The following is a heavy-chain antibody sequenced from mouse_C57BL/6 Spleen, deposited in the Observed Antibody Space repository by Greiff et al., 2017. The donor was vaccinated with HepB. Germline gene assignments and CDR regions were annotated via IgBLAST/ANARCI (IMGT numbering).Heavy chain of an antibody. Sequence: EVQLVESGPELVKPGASVKMSCKASGYTFTDYNMHWVKQSHGKSLEWIGYINPNNGGTSYNQKFKGKATLTVNKSSSTAYMELRSLTSEDSAVYYCARSGSSPYYFDYWGQGTTLTVSS. D-gene: IGHD1-1*01. J-gene: IGHJ2*01. V-gene: IGHV1-22*01. CDR2: INPNNGGT. CDR1: GYTFTDYN. CDR3: ARSGSSPYYFDY.